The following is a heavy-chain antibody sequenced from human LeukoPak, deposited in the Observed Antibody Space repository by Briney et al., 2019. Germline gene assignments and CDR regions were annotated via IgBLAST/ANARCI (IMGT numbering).Heavy chain of an antibody. Sequence: GGSLRLSCAASGFTFSSYAMGWVRRAPGKGLEWVSGIGGSGGSTYYADSVKGRFTISRDNSKNTLYLQMNSLRAEDTAVYYCAKDQGQAVVPRRFDYWGQGTLVTVSS. CDR1: GFTFSSYA. J-gene: IGHJ4*02. CDR2: IGGSGGST. V-gene: IGHV3-23*01. CDR3: AKDQGQAVVPRRFDY. D-gene: IGHD4-23*01.